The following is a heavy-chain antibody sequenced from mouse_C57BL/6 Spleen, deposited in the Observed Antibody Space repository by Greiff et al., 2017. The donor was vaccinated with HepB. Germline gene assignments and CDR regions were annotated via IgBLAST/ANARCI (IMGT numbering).Heavy chain of an antibody. CDR2: INPGSGGT. CDR1: GYAFTNYL. V-gene: IGHV1-54*01. J-gene: IGHJ4*01. D-gene: IGHD1-1*01. CDR3: ARDPGSSPYYYAMDY. Sequence: VQLQQSGAELVRPGTSVKVSCKASGYAFTNYLIEWVKQRPGQGLEWIGVINPGSGGTNYNEKFKGKATLTADKSSSTAYMQLSSLTSEDSAVYFCARDPGSSPYYYAMDYWGQGTSVTVSS.